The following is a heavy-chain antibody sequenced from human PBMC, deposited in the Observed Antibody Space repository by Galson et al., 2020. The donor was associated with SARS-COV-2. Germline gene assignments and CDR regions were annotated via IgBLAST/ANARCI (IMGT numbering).Heavy chain of an antibody. CDR3: ARDVSGGASDI. D-gene: IGHD1-26*01. CDR1: GFTFTNYA. CDR2: ISHDGRIE. J-gene: IGHJ3*02. Sequence: GGSLRLSCAASGFTFTNYAIHWVRQAPGKGLEWVDVISHDGRIEVYADSVKGRFTISRDNSENMLFLQMDSLRADDTAVYYCARDVSGGASDIWGQGTMVTVSS. V-gene: IGHV3-30*04.